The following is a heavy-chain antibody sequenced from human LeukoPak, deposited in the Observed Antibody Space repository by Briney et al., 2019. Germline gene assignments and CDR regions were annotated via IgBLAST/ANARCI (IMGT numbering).Heavy chain of an antibody. CDR3: ARGCSSTSCYTSGLAPWFDP. V-gene: IGHV1-69*13. CDR2: IIPIFGTA. Sequence: SVKVSCKASGGTFISYAISWVRQAPGQGPEWMGGIIPIFGTANYAQKFQGRVTITADESTSTAYMELSSLRSEDTAVYYCARGCSSTSCYTSGLAPWFDPWGQGTLVTVSS. J-gene: IGHJ5*02. D-gene: IGHD2-2*02. CDR1: GGTFISYA.